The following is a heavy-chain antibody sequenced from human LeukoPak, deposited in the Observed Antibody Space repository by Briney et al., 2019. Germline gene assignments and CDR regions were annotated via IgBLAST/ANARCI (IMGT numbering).Heavy chain of an antibody. CDR3: ARDEGIAARWFDP. CDR1: GGTFSSYA. D-gene: IGHD6-6*01. Sequence: SVKVSCKASGGTFSSYAISWVRQAPGQGLEWMGGIIPIFGTANYAQKFQGRVTITADKSTSTAYMELSSLRSEDTAVYYCARDEGIAARWFDPWGQGTLVTVSS. V-gene: IGHV1-69*06. CDR2: IIPIFGTA. J-gene: IGHJ5*02.